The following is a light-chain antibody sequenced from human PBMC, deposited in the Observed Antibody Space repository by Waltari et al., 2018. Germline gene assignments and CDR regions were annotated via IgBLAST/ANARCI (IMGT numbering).Light chain of an antibody. J-gene: IGKJ2*01. CDR1: QSISSW. V-gene: IGKV1-5*03. Sequence: DIQMTQSPSTLSASVGDRVTITCRASQSISSWLAWYQQKPGKAPKLLIYKASSLESGVPSRFSGRRSGTEFTLTISSLQPDDFATYYCQQYNSYSPYTFGQGTKLEIK. CDR2: KAS. CDR3: QQYNSYSPYT.